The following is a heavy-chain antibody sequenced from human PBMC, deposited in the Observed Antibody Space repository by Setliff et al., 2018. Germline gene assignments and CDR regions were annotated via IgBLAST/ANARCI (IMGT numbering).Heavy chain of an antibody. CDR1: GYIFTNYW. Sequence: GESLKISCKGSGYIFTNYWIGWVRQMPGKGLEWMGIIYPGDSDTRYSPSFQGQVTISADKSISSAYLQWRSLKASDTAMYYCARVGSQGGYYFDSWGQGTLVTVSS. D-gene: IGHD3-10*01. CDR3: ARVGSQGGYYFDS. CDR2: IYPGDSDT. V-gene: IGHV5-51*01. J-gene: IGHJ4*02.